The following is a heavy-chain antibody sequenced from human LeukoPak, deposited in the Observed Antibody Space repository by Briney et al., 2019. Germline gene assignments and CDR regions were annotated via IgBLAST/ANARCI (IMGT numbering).Heavy chain of an antibody. V-gene: IGHV4-34*01. CDR1: GGSISSYY. D-gene: IGHD3-22*01. CDR3: ASGEGDSSGYYYVLSY. CDR2: INHSGST. Sequence: SETLSLTCTVSGGSISSYYWSWIRQPAGKGLEWIGEINHSGSTNYNPSLKSRVTISVDTSKNQFSLKLSSVTAADTAVYYCASGEGDSSGYYYVLSYWGQGTLVTVSS. J-gene: IGHJ4*02.